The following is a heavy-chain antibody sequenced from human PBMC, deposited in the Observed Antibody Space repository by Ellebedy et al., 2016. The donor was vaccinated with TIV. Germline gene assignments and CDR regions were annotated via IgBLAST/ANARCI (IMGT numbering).Heavy chain of an antibody. V-gene: IGHV3-23*01. Sequence: GESLKISCAASGFTFSNFVMTWVRQAPGKGLEWVSAITGSGANTYYANSVKGRFTISRDNSNNTLYLQMNSLRAEDTAVYYCANLKAGTRIFDYWGQGTLVTVS. CDR1: GFTFSNFV. D-gene: IGHD6-19*01. CDR3: ANLKAGTRIFDY. J-gene: IGHJ4*02. CDR2: ITGSGANT.